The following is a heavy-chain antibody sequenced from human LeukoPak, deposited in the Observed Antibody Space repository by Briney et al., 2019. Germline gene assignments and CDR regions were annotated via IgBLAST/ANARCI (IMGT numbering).Heavy chain of an antibody. J-gene: IGHJ4*02. D-gene: IGHD6-19*01. CDR3: ARIRRDSGDWYADNY. CDR2: ICSSEDT. Sequence: SETLSLTCTVSDGSISSSCWSWIRHPAGKGPEWIGRICSSEDTNYNPSLKSRVTMSVDTSQNQFSLRLTSVTAADTAIYYCARIRRDSGDWYADNYWGQGTLVTVSS. V-gene: IGHV4-4*07. CDR1: DGSISSSC.